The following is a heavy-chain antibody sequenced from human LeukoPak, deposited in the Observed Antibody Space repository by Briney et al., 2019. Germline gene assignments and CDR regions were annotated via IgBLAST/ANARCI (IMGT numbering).Heavy chain of an antibody. CDR1: GGSFTDYF. CDR2: INDYAGDS. V-gene: IGHV4-34*01. CDR3: ARGRIAKIVVVHSFSYGMDV. Sequence: SETLSLTCTVFGGSFTDYFWTWIRHSPGKGLEWSGEINDYAGDSKYNPSLNGRVSISLEKSKNQLPLELRSVTAADTAVYYCARGRIAKIVVVHSFSYGMDVWGQGTTVTVSS. J-gene: IGHJ6*02. D-gene: IGHD3-22*01.